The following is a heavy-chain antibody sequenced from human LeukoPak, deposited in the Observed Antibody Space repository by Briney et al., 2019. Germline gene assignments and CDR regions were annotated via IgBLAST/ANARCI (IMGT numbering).Heavy chain of an antibody. CDR2: IYYSGST. Sequence: SETLSLTCTVSGGSISSYYWSWIRQPPGKGLEWIGYIYYSGSTNYNPSLKSRVTISVDTSKNQFSLKLSSVTAADTAVYYCARYLLGPFDYWGQGTLVTVSS. CDR3: ARYLLGPFDY. D-gene: IGHD7-27*01. J-gene: IGHJ4*02. CDR1: GGSISSYY. V-gene: IGHV4-59*08.